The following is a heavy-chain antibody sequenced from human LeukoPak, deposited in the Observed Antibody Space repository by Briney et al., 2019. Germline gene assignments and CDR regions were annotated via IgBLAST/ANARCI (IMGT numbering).Heavy chain of an antibody. CDR3: ARDRTPYSSGWYKDAFDI. Sequence: SETLSLTCTVSGGSISSYYWSWIRQPPGKGLEWIGSIYYSGSTNYNPSLKSRVTISVDTSKNQFSLKLSSVTAADTAVYYCARDRTPYSSGWYKDAFDIWGQGTMVTVSS. J-gene: IGHJ3*02. V-gene: IGHV4-59*01. CDR1: GGSISSYY. D-gene: IGHD6-19*01. CDR2: IYYSGST.